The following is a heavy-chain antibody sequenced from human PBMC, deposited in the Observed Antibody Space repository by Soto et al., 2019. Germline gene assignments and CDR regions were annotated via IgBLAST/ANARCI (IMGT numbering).Heavy chain of an antibody. V-gene: IGHV4-59*01. CDR1: GGSISSYY. CDR2: IYYSGST. CDR3: ARGGGSYYDYYYGMDV. D-gene: IGHD1-26*01. J-gene: IGHJ6*02. Sequence: SETLSLTCTVSGGSISSYYWSWIRQPPGKGLEWIGYIYYSGSTNYNPSLKSRVTISVDTSKNQFSLKLSSVTAADTAVYYCARGGGSYYDYYYGMDVWGQGTTVTV.